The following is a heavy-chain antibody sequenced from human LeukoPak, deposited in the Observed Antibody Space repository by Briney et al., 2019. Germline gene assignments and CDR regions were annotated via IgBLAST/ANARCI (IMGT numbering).Heavy chain of an antibody. CDR1: GFTFSSYA. V-gene: IGHV3-23*01. D-gene: IGHD6-19*01. J-gene: IGHJ4*02. Sequence: GASLRLSCAASGFTFSSYAMSWVRQAPGKGLEWVSAISGSGGSTYYADSVKGRFTISRDNSKNMLYLQMNSLRAEDTAVYYCAKDTGIAVAGTFYYWGQGTLVTVSS. CDR3: AKDTGIAVAGTFYY. CDR2: ISGSGGST.